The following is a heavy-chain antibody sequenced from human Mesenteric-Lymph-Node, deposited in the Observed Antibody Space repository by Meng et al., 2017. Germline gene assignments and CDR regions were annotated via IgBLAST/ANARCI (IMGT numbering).Heavy chain of an antibody. CDR1: GFTFDDYA. D-gene: IGHD4-17*01. J-gene: IGHJ4*02. CDR3: AKDSDYGDYVGGDFDY. Sequence: GGSLRLSCAASGFTFDDYAMHWVRQAPGKGLEWVSGISWNSGSIGYADSVKGRFTISRDNAKNSLYLQMNSLRAEDTALYYCAKDSDYGDYVGGDFDYWGQGTLVTVSS. CDR2: ISWNSGSI. V-gene: IGHV3-9*01.